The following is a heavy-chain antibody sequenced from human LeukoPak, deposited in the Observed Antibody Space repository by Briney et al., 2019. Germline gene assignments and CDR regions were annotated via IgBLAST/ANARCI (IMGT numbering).Heavy chain of an antibody. CDR2: IYPADSDI. D-gene: IGHD2-15*01. CDR1: GYSINNYW. Sequence: ESLKISCKGSGYSINNYWIGWVRQMPGKGLEWTGIIYPADSDIRYSPSFQGQVTISADKSISTAYLQWSSLKASDTAMYYCARQEYCSGGSCYTWFDPWGQGTLVIVSS. J-gene: IGHJ5*02. V-gene: IGHV5-51*01. CDR3: ARQEYCSGGSCYTWFDP.